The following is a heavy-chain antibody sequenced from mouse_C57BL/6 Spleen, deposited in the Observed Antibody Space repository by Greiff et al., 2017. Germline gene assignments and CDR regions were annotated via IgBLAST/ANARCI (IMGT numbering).Heavy chain of an antibody. CDR3: ARSYDYDRGYAMDY. CDR2: IYPGSGNT. V-gene: IGHV1-76*01. J-gene: IGHJ4*01. CDR1: GYTFTDYF. D-gene: IGHD2-4*01. Sequence: QVQLQQSGAELVRPGASVKLSCKASGYTFTDYFINWVKQRPGQGLEWIARIYPGSGNTYYNEKFKGKATLTAEKSSSTAYMQLSSLTSEDSAVYFCARSYDYDRGYAMDYWGQGTSVTVSS.